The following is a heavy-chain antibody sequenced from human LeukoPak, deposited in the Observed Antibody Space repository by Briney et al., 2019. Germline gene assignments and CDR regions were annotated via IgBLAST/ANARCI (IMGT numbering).Heavy chain of an antibody. CDR1: GFTFSSYS. J-gene: IGHJ4*02. V-gene: IGHV3-21*01. Sequence: PGGSLRLSCAASGFTFSSYSMNWVRQAPGKGLEWVSSISSSSSYIYYADSVKGRFTISRDNAKNSLYLQMNSLRAEDTAVYYCERPPLPGSNPKYYFDYWGQGTLVTGSS. CDR2: ISSSSSYI. CDR3: ERPPLPGSNPKYYFDY. D-gene: IGHD2-21*02.